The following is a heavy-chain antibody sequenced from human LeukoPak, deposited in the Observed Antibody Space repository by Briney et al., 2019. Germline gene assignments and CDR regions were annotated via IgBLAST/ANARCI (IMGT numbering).Heavy chain of an antibody. V-gene: IGHV3-48*03. Sequence: PGGSLRLSCAASGFTFSNYEMNWVRQAAGKGLEWVSYISTSGGTRFYADSVKGRFTISRDNAENSLYLQMNSLRAEDTAVYFCARFEHCSGGSCQLNAFDIWGQGTMVTVSS. J-gene: IGHJ3*02. D-gene: IGHD2-15*01. CDR1: GFTFSNYE. CDR3: ARFEHCSGGSCQLNAFDI. CDR2: ISTSGGTR.